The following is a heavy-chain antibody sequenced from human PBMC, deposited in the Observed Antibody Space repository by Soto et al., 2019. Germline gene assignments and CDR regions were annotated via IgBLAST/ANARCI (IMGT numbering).Heavy chain of an antibody. D-gene: IGHD4-17*01. CDR1: GFTFSTYW. Sequence: EVQVMESGGGLVQPGGSLRLSCVASGFTFSTYWMHWVRQAPGKGLVWVSRINSDGSTTPYVDSVKGRFTISRDNAINTVQLQMHTMRHDDTAVYYCPRGGVEYGDYLNQWGQGTLVTVSS. V-gene: IGHV3-74*01. J-gene: IGHJ4*02. CDR2: INSDGSTT. CDR3: PRGGVEYGDYLNQ.